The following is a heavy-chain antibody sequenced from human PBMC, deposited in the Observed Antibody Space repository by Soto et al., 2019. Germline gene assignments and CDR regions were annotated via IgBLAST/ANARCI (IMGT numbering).Heavy chain of an antibody. CDR1: GVTFSSET. J-gene: IGHJ4*02. V-gene: IGHV1-69*01. CDR3: AGELGHNPATDLDS. D-gene: IGHD1-20*01. Sequence: QVQLVQSGAEVKKPGSSVKVSCKASGVTFSSETISWVRQAPGQGVEWVGGIIPLFGTANYAQKFQGRVTITPPESTNTFYIALNSLRSDRTAVDSCAGELGHNPATDLDSPGQGTLVTVSS. CDR2: IIPLFGTA.